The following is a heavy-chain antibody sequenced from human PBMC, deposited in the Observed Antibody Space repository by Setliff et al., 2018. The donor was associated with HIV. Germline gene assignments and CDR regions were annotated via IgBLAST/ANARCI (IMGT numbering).Heavy chain of an antibody. CDR1: GGSFSGYY. V-gene: IGHV4-34*01. CDR3: ARGRHYSSSAPFAIDF. D-gene: IGHD6-6*01. Sequence: SETLSLTCAVYGGSFSGYYWSWIRQPPGKGLEWIGEINHSGSTNYNPSLKSRVAISVDTSKNQFSVKLSSVTPADTAVYYCARGRHYSSSAPFAIDFWGQGMLVTVSS. CDR2: INHSGST. J-gene: IGHJ4*02.